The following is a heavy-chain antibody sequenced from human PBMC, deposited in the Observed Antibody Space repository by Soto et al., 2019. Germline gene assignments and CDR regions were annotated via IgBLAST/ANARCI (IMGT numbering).Heavy chain of an antibody. D-gene: IGHD5-18*01. CDR2: INPNSGGT. Sequence: QVQLVQSGAEVKKPGASVKVSCKASGYTFTGYYMHWVRQAPGQGLEWMGWINPNSGGTNYAQKFQGRVTMTRDTSISTAYMELSRLRSDDTSVYYCAREGLLWIQLWLPLDGMDVWGQGTTVTVSS. V-gene: IGHV1-2*02. CDR1: GYTFTGYY. J-gene: IGHJ6*02. CDR3: AREGLLWIQLWLPLDGMDV.